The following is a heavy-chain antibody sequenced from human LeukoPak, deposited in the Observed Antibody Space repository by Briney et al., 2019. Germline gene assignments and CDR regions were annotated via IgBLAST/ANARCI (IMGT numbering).Heavy chain of an antibody. CDR3: AKPDAGDYPAEYFQY. CDR1: GFTFSRFG. D-gene: IGHD4-17*01. Sequence: GGSLRLSCEVSGFTFSRFGMHWLRQAPGKGLEWLAVISYEGSSKNYADSVKGRFTISRDNSKNTLYLQMHSLRGDDTAVYYCAKPDAGDYPAEYFQYWGQGTLDTVSS. V-gene: IGHV3-30*18. CDR2: ISYEGSSK. J-gene: IGHJ1*01.